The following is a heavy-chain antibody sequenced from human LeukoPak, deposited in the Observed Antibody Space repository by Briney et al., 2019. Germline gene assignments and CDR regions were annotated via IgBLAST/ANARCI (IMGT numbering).Heavy chain of an antibody. CDR3: ASTSIIRGYDHDQYY. Sequence: GGSLRLSCAASGFTISSNWMCWVRQDPGKGLEWVSVIHSDGATHYADSVKGRFTISRDTSKNTLYLQMNSLRAEDTAVYYCASTSIIRGYDHDQYYWGQGTLVTVSS. CDR2: IHSDGAT. D-gene: IGHD5-12*01. CDR1: GFTISSNW. J-gene: IGHJ4*02. V-gene: IGHV3-53*01.